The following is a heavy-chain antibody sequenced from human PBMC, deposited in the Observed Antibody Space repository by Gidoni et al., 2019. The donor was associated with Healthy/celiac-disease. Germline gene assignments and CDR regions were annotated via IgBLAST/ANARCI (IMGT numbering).Heavy chain of an antibody. CDR2: ISSSSSYI. Sequence: EVQLVESGGGLVKPGGSLRLSCAASGFPFISYNMNWVRQAPGKGLEWGSSISSSSSYIYYADSVKGRFTISRDNAKNSLYLQMNSLRAEDTAVYYCASLRDDYVWGSYRYTVSYFDYWGQGTLVTVSS. D-gene: IGHD3-16*02. CDR1: GFPFISYN. J-gene: IGHJ4*02. V-gene: IGHV3-21*01. CDR3: ASLRDDYVWGSYRYTVSYFDY.